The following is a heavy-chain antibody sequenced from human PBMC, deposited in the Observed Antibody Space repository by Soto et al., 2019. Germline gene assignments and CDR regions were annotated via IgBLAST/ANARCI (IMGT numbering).Heavy chain of an antibody. CDR1: GFALSTYW. CDR3: GTADRGTAAGGTVQ. J-gene: IGHJ4*02. V-gene: IGHV3-7*01. CDR2: IKQDGSEK. Sequence: EVQVVESGGGLVQPGGSLRLSCAASGFALSTYWMTWVRQAPGKGLEWVANIKQDGSEKYYVDSVTGRFTVSRDNAKNSLYMQMNSLRTEDTAVYYCGTADRGTAAGGTVQWGQGTLVTVSS. D-gene: IGHD6-13*01.